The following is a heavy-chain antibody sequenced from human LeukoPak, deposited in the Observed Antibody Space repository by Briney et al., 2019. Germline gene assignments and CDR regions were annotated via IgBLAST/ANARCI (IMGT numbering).Heavy chain of an antibody. J-gene: IGHJ4*02. CDR3: TTDFDLYYYDSSGYTSDY. CDR1: GFTFSNAW. D-gene: IGHD3-22*01. CDR2: IKSKTDGGTT. V-gene: IGHV3-15*01. Sequence: PGGSLRLSCAASGFTFSNAWMSWVRQAPGKGLEWVGRIKSKTDGGTTDYTAPVKGRFTISRDDSKNTLYLQMNSLKTEDTAVYYCTTDFDLYYYDSSGYTSDYWGQETLVTVSS.